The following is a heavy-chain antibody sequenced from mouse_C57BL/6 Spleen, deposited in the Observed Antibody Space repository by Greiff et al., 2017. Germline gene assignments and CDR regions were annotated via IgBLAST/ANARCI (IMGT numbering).Heavy chain of an antibody. J-gene: IGHJ2*01. D-gene: IGHD1-1*01. CDR1: GFTFSDAW. CDR3: SRNYGSSYDY. V-gene: IGHV6-6*01. Sequence: EVQGVESGGGLVQPGGSMKLSCAASGFTFSDAWMDWVRQSPEKGLEWVAEIRNKANNHATYYAVSVKGRFTISRDASKSSVYLQMNSLRAEDTVIYYCSRNYGSSYDYWGQGTTLTVSS. CDR2: IRNKANNHAT.